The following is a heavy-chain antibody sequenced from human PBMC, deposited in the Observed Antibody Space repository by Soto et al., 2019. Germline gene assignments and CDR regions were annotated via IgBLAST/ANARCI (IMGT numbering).Heavy chain of an antibody. CDR1: GCSIGSGGYY. J-gene: IGHJ3*02. D-gene: IGHD3-10*01. CDR3: ARGHAVVAPLTMLRGPGAFDI. CDR2: IYYSGST. Sequence: SETLSLTCTVSGCSIGSGGYYWSWILQHPGKGLEWIGYIYYSGSTYYNPSLKSRVTISVDTSKNQFSLKLSSVTAADTAVYYCARGHAVVAPLTMLRGPGAFDISGPAPSVTVPS. V-gene: IGHV4-31*03.